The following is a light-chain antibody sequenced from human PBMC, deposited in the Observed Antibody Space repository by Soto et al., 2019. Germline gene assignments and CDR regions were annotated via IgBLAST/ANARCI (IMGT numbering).Light chain of an antibody. CDR3: QQYGNSPYT. CDR2: GAS. V-gene: IGKV3-20*01. Sequence: EIVLTQSPGTLSLSPGERATLSCRASQSVGSSDLAWYQQKRGQAPRLLIHGASSRATGIPDRFSGSGSGTDFTLTISGLEPEDFAVYYCQQYGNSPYTFGQGTQLEIK. CDR1: QSVGSSD. J-gene: IGKJ2*01.